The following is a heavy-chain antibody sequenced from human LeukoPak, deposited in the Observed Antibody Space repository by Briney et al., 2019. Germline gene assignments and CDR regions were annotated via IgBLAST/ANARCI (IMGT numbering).Heavy chain of an antibody. CDR1: GYTFTSYG. Sequence: GASVKVSCKASGYTFTSYGISWVRQAPGQGLEWMGWISPYSGNTNYAQKLQGRVTMTTDTSTSTAYMELRSLRSDDTAVYYCARDGTWGRYYYDSTGYDYYFDYWGQGTLATVSS. D-gene: IGHD3-22*01. CDR2: ISPYSGNT. J-gene: IGHJ4*02. CDR3: ARDGTWGRYYYDSTGYDYYFDY. V-gene: IGHV1-18*01.